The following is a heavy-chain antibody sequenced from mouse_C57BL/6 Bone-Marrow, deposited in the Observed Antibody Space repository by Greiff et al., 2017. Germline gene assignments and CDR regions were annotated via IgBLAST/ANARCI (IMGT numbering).Heavy chain of an antibody. Sequence: EVQLVESGGGLVKPGGSLKLSCAASGFTFSDYGMHWVRQAPEKGLEWVAYISSGSSTIYYADTVKGRFTISRDNAKNTLFLQMTSLRSEDTAMDYCARYHYGSRGYFDVWGTGTTVTVSS. CDR2: ISSGSSTI. J-gene: IGHJ1*03. CDR1: GFTFSDYG. D-gene: IGHD1-1*01. V-gene: IGHV5-17*01. CDR3: ARYHYGSRGYFDV.